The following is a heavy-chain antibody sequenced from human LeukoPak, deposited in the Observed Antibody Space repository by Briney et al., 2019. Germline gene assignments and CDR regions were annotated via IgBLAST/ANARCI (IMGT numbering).Heavy chain of an antibody. Sequence: KTGGSLRLSCAASGFAFSSYSMNWVRQAPGKGLEWVSSISSSSSYIYYADSVKGRFTISRDNARNSLYLQMNSLRAEDTAVYYCARPPYDFWSGYYLQLPTWYFDLWGRGTLVTVSS. J-gene: IGHJ2*01. CDR1: GFAFSSYS. V-gene: IGHV3-21*01. CDR2: ISSSSSYI. CDR3: ARPPYDFWSGYYLQLPTWYFDL. D-gene: IGHD3-3*01.